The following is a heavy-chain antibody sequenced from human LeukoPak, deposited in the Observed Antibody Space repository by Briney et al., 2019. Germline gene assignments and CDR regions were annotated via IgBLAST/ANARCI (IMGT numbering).Heavy chain of an antibody. CDR3: ARVGDGLNDGFDI. Sequence: SVKVSCKASGGTFSSYAISWVRQAPGQGLEWLGRIIPIFGTANYAQKFQGRVTITTDESTSTAYMELSSLRSEDTAVYYCARVGDGLNDGFDIWGQGTMVTVSS. J-gene: IGHJ3*02. CDR1: GGTFSSYA. D-gene: IGHD5-24*01. CDR2: IIPIFGTA. V-gene: IGHV1-69*05.